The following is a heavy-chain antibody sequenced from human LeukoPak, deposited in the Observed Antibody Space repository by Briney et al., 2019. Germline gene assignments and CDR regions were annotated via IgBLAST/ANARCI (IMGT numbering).Heavy chain of an antibody. V-gene: IGHV4-59*08. Sequence: SETLSLTCTVSGGSISSYYWSWIRQPPGKGLEWIGYIYYSGSTNYNPSLKSRVTISVDTSKNQFSLKLSSVTAADTAVYYCARHNQYYYGSGSYYQNWFDPWGQGTLVTVSS. CDR1: GGSISSYY. CDR2: IYYSGST. J-gene: IGHJ5*02. CDR3: ARHNQYYYGSGSYYQNWFDP. D-gene: IGHD3-10*01.